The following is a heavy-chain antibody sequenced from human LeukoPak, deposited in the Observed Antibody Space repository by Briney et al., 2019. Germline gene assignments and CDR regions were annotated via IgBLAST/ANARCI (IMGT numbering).Heavy chain of an antibody. CDR2: TAGSGISK. D-gene: IGHD3-22*01. J-gene: IGHJ4*02. CDR1: GFTFNNYA. CDR3: ASLPTFYYDSSGYHYDY. V-gene: IGHV3-23*01. Sequence: GGSLRLSCVASGFTFNNYAMSWVRQAPGRGLEWASSTAGSGISKDYADSVKGRFTISKDKSKNTLYLQMDNLRAEDTGVYFCASLPTFYYDSSGYHYDYWGQGTLVTVSS.